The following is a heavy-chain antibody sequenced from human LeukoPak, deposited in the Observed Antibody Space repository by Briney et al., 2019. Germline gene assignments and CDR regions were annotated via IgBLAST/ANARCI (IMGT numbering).Heavy chain of an antibody. J-gene: IGHJ4*02. CDR2: ISSSSSYI. CDR1: GFTFSSYS. CDR3: ARISGVAVETYFDY. Sequence: GGSLRLSCAASGFTFSSYSMNWVRQAPGKGLEWVSSISSSSSYICYADSVKGRFTISRDNAKNSLYLQMNSLRAEDTAVYYCARISGVAVETYFDYWGQGTLVTVSS. V-gene: IGHV3-21*01. D-gene: IGHD6-19*01.